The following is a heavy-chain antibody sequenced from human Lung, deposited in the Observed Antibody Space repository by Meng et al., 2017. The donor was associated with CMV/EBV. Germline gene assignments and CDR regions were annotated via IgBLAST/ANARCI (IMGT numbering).Heavy chain of an antibody. J-gene: IGHJ6*02. V-gene: IGHV3-30*02. Sequence: GGSLRLXXAASGFTFSSYGMHWVRQAPGKGLEWVAFIRYDGSNKYYADSVKGRFTISRDNSKNTLYLQMNSLRAEDTAVYYCAKDGRGYSYGYGMDVWGQGXTVTFSS. CDR1: GFTFSSYG. D-gene: IGHD5-18*01. CDR3: AKDGRGYSYGYGMDV. CDR2: IRYDGSNK.